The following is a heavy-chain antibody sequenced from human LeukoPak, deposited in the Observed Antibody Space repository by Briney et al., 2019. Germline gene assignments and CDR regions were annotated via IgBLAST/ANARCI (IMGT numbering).Heavy chain of an antibody. D-gene: IGHD6-6*01. V-gene: IGHV3-15*01. J-gene: IGHJ4*02. Sequence: NPGGSLRLSCAASGFTFSNAWMSWVRQAPGKGLEWVGRIKSKTDGGTTDYAAPVKGRFTISRDDSKNTLYLQMNSLKTEDTAVYYCTTDRWQLGDHFDYWGQGTLVTVSS. CDR2: IKSKTDGGTT. CDR3: TTDRWQLGDHFDY. CDR1: GFTFSNAW.